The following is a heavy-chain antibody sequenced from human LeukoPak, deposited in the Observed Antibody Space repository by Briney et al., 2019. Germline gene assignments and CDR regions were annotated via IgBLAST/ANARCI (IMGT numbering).Heavy chain of an antibody. CDR3: AKVSGGGLYYDGMDV. J-gene: IGHJ6*02. D-gene: IGHD1-14*01. CDR1: GFTFNNYA. V-gene: IGHV3-23*01. Sequence: GGSLRLSCAASGFTFNNYAMNWVRQAPGKGLEWVSVISGSGGTTYYADSVKGRFTISRDSSKNTLYLQMNSLRAEGTAVYYCAKVSGGGLYYDGMDVWGQGTTVTVSS. CDR2: ISGSGGTT.